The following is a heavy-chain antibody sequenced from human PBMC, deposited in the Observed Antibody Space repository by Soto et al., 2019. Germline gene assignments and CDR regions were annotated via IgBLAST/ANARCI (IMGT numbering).Heavy chain of an antibody. D-gene: IGHD6-19*01. Sequence: PSETLSLTCAVSGASIDNNGYSWTWIRQHPGKGLEWIGTNNNRADTYYNPSLKSRLTISLDTSQNHFSLRLNAVTAADTAIYYCARGGSGWKSLNWFDPWGQVLMVPVSS. CDR3: ARGGSGWKSLNWFDP. CDR2: NNNRADT. CDR1: GASIDNNGYS. J-gene: IGHJ5*02. V-gene: IGHV4-31*11.